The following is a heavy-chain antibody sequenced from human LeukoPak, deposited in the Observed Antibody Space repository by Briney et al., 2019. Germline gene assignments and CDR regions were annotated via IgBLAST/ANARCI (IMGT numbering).Heavy chain of an antibody. V-gene: IGHV1-8*01. CDR3: ARGLGDYYDTSDFYYAVPAH. CDR2: MNPNSGDT. Sequence: ASVKVSCKASGYTFTTYDITWVRQATGQGLEWMGWMNPNSGDTAYAQTFQGRVAMTRDTSMSTAYMELSSLRSEDTAVYYCARGLGDYYDTSDFYYAVPAHWGQGTLVNVSS. CDR1: GYTFTTYD. J-gene: IGHJ4*02. D-gene: IGHD3-22*01.